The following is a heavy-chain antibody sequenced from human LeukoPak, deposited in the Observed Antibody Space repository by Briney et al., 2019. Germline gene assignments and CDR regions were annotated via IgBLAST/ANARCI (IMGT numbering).Heavy chain of an antibody. V-gene: IGHV4-59*01. CDR3: ARENGWPSPYYYGMDV. J-gene: IGHJ6*02. CDR2: IYYSGST. Sequence: SETLSLTCTVSGGSISSYYWSWIRQPPGKGLEWIGYIYYSGSTNYNPSLKSRVTISVDTSKNQFSLKLSSVTAADTAVYYCARENGWPSPYYYGMDVWGQGTTVTVSS. CDR1: GGSISSYY. D-gene: IGHD6-19*01.